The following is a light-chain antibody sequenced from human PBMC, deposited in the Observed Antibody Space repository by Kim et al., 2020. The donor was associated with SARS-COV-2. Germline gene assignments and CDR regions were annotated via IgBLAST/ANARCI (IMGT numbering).Light chain of an antibody. CDR1: QSVSNN. Sequence: EVVMTQSPATRSGSPGEKATLSCRASQSVSNNLAWYQQKPGQSPRLLIYGASTRATGVPAWFSGSGSGTEYTLTISSLQSEDFAVYYCQQYNNWPLTFGGGTKVDIK. CDR2: GAS. J-gene: IGKJ4*01. V-gene: IGKV3-15*01. CDR3: QQYNNWPLT.